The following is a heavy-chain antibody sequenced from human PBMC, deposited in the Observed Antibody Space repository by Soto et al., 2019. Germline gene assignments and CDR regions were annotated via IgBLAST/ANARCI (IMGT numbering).Heavy chain of an antibody. J-gene: IGHJ4*02. V-gene: IGHV3-64*07. Sequence: EVQLVQSGGGLVQPGGSLRLSCAASGFSFTTYAMHWVRQAPGKGLQYVAAISTDGGGTYYTDSVKGRFIISRDNSKGTLYLQMGSLRGEDMAVYYCARYGSGSAYDHWGQGTLVTVSS. CDR2: ISTDGGGT. CDR1: GFSFTTYA. D-gene: IGHD3-10*01. CDR3: ARYGSGSAYDH.